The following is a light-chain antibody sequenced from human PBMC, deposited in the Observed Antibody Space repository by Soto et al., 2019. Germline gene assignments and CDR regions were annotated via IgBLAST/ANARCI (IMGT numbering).Light chain of an antibody. V-gene: IGKV3-15*01. CDR1: QTVSRN. CDR2: DIS. CDR3: QQYNNWPWT. J-gene: IGKJ1*01. Sequence: EFVMTQSPSTLSVSPGERATLSCRASQTVSRNLAWYQQRPGQAPRLLIYDISNRATGVPARFSGSGSETEFTLTIRSLQSEDFAVYYCQQYNNWPWTFGQGTKVDIK.